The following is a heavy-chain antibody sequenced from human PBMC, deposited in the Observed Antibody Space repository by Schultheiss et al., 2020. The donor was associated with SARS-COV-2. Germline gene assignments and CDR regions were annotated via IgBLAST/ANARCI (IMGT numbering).Heavy chain of an antibody. D-gene: IGHD4-23*01. CDR1: GFTVSNNY. CDR3: ATEGYGGNSVYFGLDV. Sequence: GESLKISCAASGFTVSNNYMTWVRQAPGKGLEWVSLVYGGGSTYYADSVKGRFTISRDNSKNTLYLQMNSLRAEDTAVYYCATEGYGGNSVYFGLDVWGQGTTVTVSS. J-gene: IGHJ6*02. V-gene: IGHV3-53*01. CDR2: VYGGGST.